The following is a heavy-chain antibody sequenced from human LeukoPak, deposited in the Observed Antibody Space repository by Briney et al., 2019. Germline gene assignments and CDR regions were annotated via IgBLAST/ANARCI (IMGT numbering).Heavy chain of an antibody. CDR2: ISYDGSNK. D-gene: IGHD6-19*01. V-gene: IGHV3-30*18. Sequence: GGSLRLSCAASGFTFSSYGRHWVRQAPGKGLEWVAVISYDGSNKYYADSVKGRFTISRDNSKNTLYLQMNSLRAEDTAVYYCAKASYSSGWYAPFDYWGQGTLVTVSS. CDR3: AKASYSSGWYAPFDY. CDR1: GFTFSSYG. J-gene: IGHJ4*02.